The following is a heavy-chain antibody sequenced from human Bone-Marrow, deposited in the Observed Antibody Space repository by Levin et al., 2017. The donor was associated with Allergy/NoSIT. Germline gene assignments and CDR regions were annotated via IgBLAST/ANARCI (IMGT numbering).Heavy chain of an antibody. D-gene: IGHD2-2*01. Sequence: GGSLRLSCAASGFTFSDFSLYWVRQAPGKGLESVAVISYDGRHIYYADSVKGRFTISRDTSKNTVYLQMNSLRAEDTAVYYSAREGRAHCSGTTCYDNGFDIWGQGTIVTVSS. CDR1: GFTFSDFS. CDR2: ISYDGRHI. CDR3: AREGRAHCSGTTCYDNGFDI. V-gene: IGHV3-30*04. J-gene: IGHJ3*02.